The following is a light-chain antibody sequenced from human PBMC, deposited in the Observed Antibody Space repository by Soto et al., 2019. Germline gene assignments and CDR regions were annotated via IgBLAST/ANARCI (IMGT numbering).Light chain of an antibody. J-gene: IGKJ5*01. CDR2: DAS. CDR3: QQRNIWPPVT. Sequence: EILLTQSPATLSWSPGERATLSCRASQSVSSPFARYQQKPRQSPRLLIYDASNSATAIPPRFSGSGSATAFTLTISSLQPEDSAIYYCQQRNIWPPVTFGQGTRLEIK. V-gene: IGKV3-11*01. CDR1: QSVSSP.